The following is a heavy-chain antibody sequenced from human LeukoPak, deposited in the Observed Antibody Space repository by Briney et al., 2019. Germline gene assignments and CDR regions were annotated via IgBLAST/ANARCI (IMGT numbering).Heavy chain of an antibody. D-gene: IGHD6-13*01. CDR3: ARDSRGIAAGADY. J-gene: IGHJ4*02. V-gene: IGHV3-48*04. CDR2: ISRSSRTI. CDR1: GFTFSTSS. Sequence: HSGGSLRLSCTASGFTFSTSSMNWVRQAPGKGLEWLSFISRSSRTIYYADSVKGRFTVSRDNAKNSLYLQMNSLRAEDTAVYYCARDSRGIAAGADYWGQGTLVTVSS.